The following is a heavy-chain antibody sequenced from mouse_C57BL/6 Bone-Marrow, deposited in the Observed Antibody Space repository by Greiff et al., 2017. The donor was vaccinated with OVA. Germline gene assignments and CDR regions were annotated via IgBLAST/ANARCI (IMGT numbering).Heavy chain of an antibody. CDR1: GYTFTSSG. CDR2: IYPRSGNT. CDR3: ARFPLDWYFDV. Sequence: QVQLKQSGAELARPGASVKLSCKASGYTFTSSGISWVKQRTGQGLEWIGEIYPRSGNTYYNEKFKGKATLTADKSSSTAYMELRILTSEDSAVYFCARFPLDWYFDVWGTGTTVTVSS. J-gene: IGHJ1*03. V-gene: IGHV1-81*01.